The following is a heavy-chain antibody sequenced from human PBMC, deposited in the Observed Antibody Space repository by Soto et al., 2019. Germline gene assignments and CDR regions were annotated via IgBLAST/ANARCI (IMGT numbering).Heavy chain of an antibody. CDR1: GGSISSSSYY. Sequence: PSETLSLTCTVSGGSISSSSYYWGWIRQPPGKGLEWIGSIYYSGSTYYNPSLKSRVTISVDTSKNQFSLKLSSVTAADTAVYYCATHDSSGYHPKYFDYWGQGTLVTAPQ. J-gene: IGHJ4*02. V-gene: IGHV4-39*01. CDR2: IYYSGST. CDR3: ATHDSSGYHPKYFDY. D-gene: IGHD3-22*01.